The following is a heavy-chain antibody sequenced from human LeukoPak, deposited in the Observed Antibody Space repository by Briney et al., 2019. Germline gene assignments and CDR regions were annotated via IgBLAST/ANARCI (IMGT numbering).Heavy chain of an antibody. V-gene: IGHV4-34*01. D-gene: IGHD3-3*01. CDR2: INHSGST. J-gene: IGHJ4*02. Sequence: PSETLSLTCAVYGGSFSGYYWSWIRQPPGKGLEWIGEINHSGSTNYNPSLKSRVTISVDTSKNQFSLKLSSVTAADTAVYYCARDRVGFLEWLLPSAQDYWGQGTLVTVSS. CDR1: GGSFSGYY. CDR3: ARDRVGFLEWLLPSAQDY.